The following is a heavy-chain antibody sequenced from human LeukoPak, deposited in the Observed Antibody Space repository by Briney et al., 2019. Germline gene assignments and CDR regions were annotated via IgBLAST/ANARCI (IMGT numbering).Heavy chain of an antibody. D-gene: IGHD2-15*01. CDR2: IKQDGSEK. CDR3: AREGSTPKFDY. Sequence: PGGSLRLSCAASGFTFSHYPMHWVRQAPGKGLEWVANIKQDGSEKYYVDSVKGRFTISRDNAKNSLYLQMNSLRAEDTAVYYCAREGSTPKFDYWGQGTLVTVSS. V-gene: IGHV3-7*01. CDR1: GFTFSHYP. J-gene: IGHJ4*02.